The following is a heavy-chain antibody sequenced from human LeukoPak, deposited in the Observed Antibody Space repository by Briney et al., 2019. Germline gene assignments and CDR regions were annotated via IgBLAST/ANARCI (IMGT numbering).Heavy chain of an antibody. CDR1: GGSINTYY. Sequence: SETLSLTCTVSGGSINTYYWSWIRQPPGKGLEWIGYIYYSGSTYYNPSLKSRVTISVDTSKNQFSLKLSSVTAADTAVYYCARGRRGSSGYYDYWGQGTLVTVSS. V-gene: IGHV4-59*08. CDR2: IYYSGST. CDR3: ARGRRGSSGYYDY. J-gene: IGHJ4*02. D-gene: IGHD3-22*01.